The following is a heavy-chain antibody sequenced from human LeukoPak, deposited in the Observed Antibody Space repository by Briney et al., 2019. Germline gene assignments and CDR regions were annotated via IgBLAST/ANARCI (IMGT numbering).Heavy chain of an antibody. D-gene: IGHD3-9*01. V-gene: IGHV4-30-2*01. CDR3: ARVRHYDILTGYYVTYFDY. J-gene: IGHJ4*02. CDR2: IYHSGST. Sequence: PSETLSLTCAVSGGSISSSGYSWSWIRQPPGKGLEWIGYIYHSGSTYYNPSLKSRVTISVDRSKNQFSLKLSSVTAADTAVYYCARVRHYDILTGYYVTYFDYWGQGTLVTVSS. CDR1: GGSISSSGYS.